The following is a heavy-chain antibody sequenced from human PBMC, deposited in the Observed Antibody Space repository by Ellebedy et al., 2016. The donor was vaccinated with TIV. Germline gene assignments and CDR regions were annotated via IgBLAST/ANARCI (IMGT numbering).Heavy chain of an antibody. J-gene: IGHJ6*02. D-gene: IGHD3-22*01. Sequence: GESLKISXAASGFAFSSYGMHWVRQAPGKGLEWVALISYEGSNTYYADSVKGRFTISRDNSKNTLYLQVNSLRDEDTAVYYCAKDLFIGFDIGGYPDSYYYYAMGVWGQGTTVTVSS. CDR1: GFAFSSYG. CDR3: AKDLFIGFDIGGYPDSYYYYAMGV. V-gene: IGHV3-30*18. CDR2: ISYEGSNT.